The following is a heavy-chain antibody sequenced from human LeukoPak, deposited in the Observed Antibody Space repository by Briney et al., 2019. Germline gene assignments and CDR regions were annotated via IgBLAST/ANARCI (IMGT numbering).Heavy chain of an antibody. Sequence: GGSLRLSCAASGFTFRNYGIHWVRQAPGKGLEWGAVTSSDLNVKLYADSVKGRFTIARDNSRSTLYLQMNSLRPEDPAIYYCAREGYYGSGSPPSLYFDYWGQGTLVTVSS. J-gene: IGHJ4*02. CDR1: GFTFRNYG. V-gene: IGHV3-30*03. D-gene: IGHD3-10*01. CDR3: AREGYYGSGSPPSLYFDY. CDR2: TSSDLNVK.